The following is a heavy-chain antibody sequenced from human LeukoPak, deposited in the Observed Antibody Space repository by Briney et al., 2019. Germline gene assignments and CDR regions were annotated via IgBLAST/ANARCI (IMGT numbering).Heavy chain of an antibody. CDR1: GYIFTTYW. D-gene: IGHD1-1*01. CDR3: ARGSVPWNRRNDY. V-gene: IGHV5-51*01. Sequence: GESLKISCKGSGYIFTTYWIGWVRQMPGKGLEWMGIIYPSDSDTRYSPSFQGQVTISVDKSISTAYLQWSSLKASDTAMYYCARGSVPWNRRNDYWGQGTLVTVSS. CDR2: IYPSDSDT. J-gene: IGHJ4*02.